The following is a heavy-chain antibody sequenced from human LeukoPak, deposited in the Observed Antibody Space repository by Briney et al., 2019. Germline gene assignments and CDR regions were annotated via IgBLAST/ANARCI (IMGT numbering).Heavy chain of an antibody. V-gene: IGHV4-59*12. CDR3: ARRGGYWGAGGFDP. CDR2: IYYSGST. D-gene: IGHD3-22*01. CDR1: GGSISSYY. Sequence: PSETLSLTCTVSGGSISSYYWSWIRQPRGKGLEWIGYIYYSGSTNYNQSLKSRATISVDTSKNQFSLKLSSVTAADTAVYYCARRGGYWGAGGFDPWGQGTLVTVSS. J-gene: IGHJ5*02.